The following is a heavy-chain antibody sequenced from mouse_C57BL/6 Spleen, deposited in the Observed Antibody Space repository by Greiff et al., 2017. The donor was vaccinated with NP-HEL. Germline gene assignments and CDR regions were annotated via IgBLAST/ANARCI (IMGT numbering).Heavy chain of an antibody. CDR2: ISSGGSYT. CDR3: AREMKSYWYFDV. Sequence: EVQRVESGGDLVKPGGSLKLSCAASGFTFSSYGMSWVRQTPDKRLEWVATISSGGSYTYYPDSVKGRFTISRDNAKNTLYLQMSSLKSEDTAMYYCAREMKSYWYFDVWGTGTTVTVSS. V-gene: IGHV5-6*01. CDR1: GFTFSSYG. J-gene: IGHJ1*03.